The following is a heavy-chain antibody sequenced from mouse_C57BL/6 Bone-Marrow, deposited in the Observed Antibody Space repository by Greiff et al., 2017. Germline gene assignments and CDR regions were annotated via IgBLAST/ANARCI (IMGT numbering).Heavy chain of an antibody. V-gene: IGHV5-12*01. D-gene: IGHD2-4*01. CDR2: ISNGGGST. CDR3: ASLYYDYDRGYYYAMDY. Sequence: EVKLVESGGGLVQPGGSLKLSCAASGFTFSDYYMYWVRQTPEKRLEWVAYISNGGGSTYYPDTVKGRFTISRDNAKNTLYLQLRRLKSEDTAMYYCASLYYDYDRGYYYAMDYWGQGTSVTVSS. J-gene: IGHJ4*01. CDR1: GFTFSDYY.